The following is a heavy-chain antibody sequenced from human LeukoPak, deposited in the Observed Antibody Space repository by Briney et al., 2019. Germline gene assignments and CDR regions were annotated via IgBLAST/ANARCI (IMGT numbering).Heavy chain of an antibody. J-gene: IGHJ4*02. CDR3: ARHVRLFHFDY. V-gene: IGHV4-39*01. D-gene: IGHD2/OR15-2a*01. CDR2: IYYSGSA. Sequence: SETLSLTCAVSGGSISSSSYYWGWIRQPPGKGLEWIGSIYYSGSAFYNPSLRSRVTISVDTSKNQFSLKLSSVTAPDTAVYYCARHVRLFHFDYWGQGTLVTVSS. CDR1: GGSISSSSYY.